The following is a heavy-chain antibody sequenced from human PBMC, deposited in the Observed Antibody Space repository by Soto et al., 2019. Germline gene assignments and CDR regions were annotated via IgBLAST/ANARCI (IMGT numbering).Heavy chain of an antibody. CDR1: GFTFSSYG. V-gene: IGHV3-33*01. Sequence: GGSLRLSCAASGFTFSSYGMHWVRQAPGKGLEWVALIWFDGSDKYYVDSVKGRFTISRDNSKNTVHLQMNSLRVEDTAVYHCARLYCSSSSCYSVGAFDIRGQGTVVTVSS. CDR2: IWFDGSDK. D-gene: IGHD2-2*01. J-gene: IGHJ3*02. CDR3: ARLYCSSSSCYSVGAFDI.